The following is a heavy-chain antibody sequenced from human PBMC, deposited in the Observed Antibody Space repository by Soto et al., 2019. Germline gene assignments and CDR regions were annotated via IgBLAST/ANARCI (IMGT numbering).Heavy chain of an antibody. J-gene: IGHJ2*01. CDR1: GGSISSYY. CDR2: IYYSGST. CDR3: ARDLGSRSSWREWYFDL. V-gene: IGHV4-59*01. D-gene: IGHD1-26*01. Sequence: QVQLQESGPGLVKPSETLSLTCTVSGGSISSYYWSWIRQPPGKGLEWIGYIYYSGSTNYNPSLKSRVTTSVDTSKSQFSLKLSSVAPADTAVYYCARDLGSRSSWREWYFDLWGRGTLVTVSS.